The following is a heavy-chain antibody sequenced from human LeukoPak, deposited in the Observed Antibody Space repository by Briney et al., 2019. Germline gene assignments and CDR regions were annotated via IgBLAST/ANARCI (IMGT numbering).Heavy chain of an antibody. V-gene: IGHV4-61*02. CDR3: ARAKGYCSGGSCVYNWFDP. J-gene: IGHJ5*02. D-gene: IGHD2-15*01. CDR2: IYTSGST. CDR1: GGPISSGSYY. Sequence: SETLSLTCTVSGGPISSGSYYWSWIRQPAGKGLEWIGRIYTSGSTNYNPSLKSRVTISVDTSKNQFSLKLSSVTAADTAVYYCARAKGYCSGGSCVYNWFDPWGQGTLVTVSS.